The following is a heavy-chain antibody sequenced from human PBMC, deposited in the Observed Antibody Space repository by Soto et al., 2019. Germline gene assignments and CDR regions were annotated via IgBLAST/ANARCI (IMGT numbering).Heavy chain of an antibody. CDR2: TSHDGSNK. D-gene: IGHD3-22*01. CDR1: GFNFNNYG. J-gene: IGHJ4*02. Sequence: QVQLVESGGGVVQPGRSLRLSCAASGFNFNNYGMHWVRQAPGKGLEWVALTSHDGSNKSYADSVKGRFTISRDNSKNTLYLQMNSLRDEDTAVYYWARDLPGWLPSPANSMYWGQGTLVTVSS. V-gene: IGHV3-30*03. CDR3: ARDLPGWLPSPANSMY.